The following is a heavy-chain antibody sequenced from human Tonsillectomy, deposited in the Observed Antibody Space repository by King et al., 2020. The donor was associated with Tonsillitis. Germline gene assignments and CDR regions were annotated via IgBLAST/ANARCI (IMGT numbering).Heavy chain of an antibody. V-gene: IGHV3-53*01. J-gene: IGHJ4*02. D-gene: IGHD4-17*01. CDR3: ARATTDTTIFDC. CDR2: FYVGGTT. Sequence: VQLVESGGGLIQPGGSLRLSCAASGFSLSTNYMSWVRQAPGKGLEWVSAFYVGGTTYYADSVKGRFTISTHNSKNTLYLQMNSLRAEDTAVYYCARATTDTTIFDCWGQGTLVTVSS. CDR1: GFSLSTNY.